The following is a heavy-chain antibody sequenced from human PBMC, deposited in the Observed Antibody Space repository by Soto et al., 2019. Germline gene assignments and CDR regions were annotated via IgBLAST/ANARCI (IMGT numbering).Heavy chain of an antibody. J-gene: IGHJ6*02. D-gene: IGHD3-22*01. V-gene: IGHV4-39*07. CDR3: ARDRGYYDSSGYYYYYYGMDV. CDR1: GDSISGSPYF. CDR2: VFYDGYT. Sequence: SETLSLTCTVSGDSISGSPYFWGWIRQPPGKRLEWIGSVFYDGYTLYTPSLRSRVTISVDTSKNQFSLKLSSVTAADTAVYYCARDRGYYDSSGYYYYYYGMDVWGQGTTVT.